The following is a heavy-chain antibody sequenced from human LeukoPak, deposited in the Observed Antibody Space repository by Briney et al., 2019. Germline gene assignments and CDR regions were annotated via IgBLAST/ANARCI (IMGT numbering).Heavy chain of an antibody. D-gene: IGHD6-19*01. Sequence: PGGSLRLSCAASGFTFSSYGMHWVRQAPGKGLEWVAVISYDGSNKYYADSVKGRFTISRDNAKNSLYLQMNSLRAEDTAVYYCAREGNESSGWYEPDFDYWGQGTLVTVSS. V-gene: IGHV3-30*03. CDR3: AREGNESSGWYEPDFDY. J-gene: IGHJ4*02. CDR1: GFTFSSYG. CDR2: ISYDGSNK.